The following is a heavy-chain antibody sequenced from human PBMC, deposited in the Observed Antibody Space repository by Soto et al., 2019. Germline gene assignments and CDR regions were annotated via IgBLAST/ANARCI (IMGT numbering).Heavy chain of an antibody. CDR3: AASRSGVGQAFDI. D-gene: IGHD3-10*01. J-gene: IGHJ3*02. CDR1: GYTFTSYG. Sequence: GASVKVSCKASGYTFTSYGISWVRQAPGQGPEWMGWISAYNGNTNYAQKLQGRVTMTTDTSTSTAYMELRSLRSDDTAVYYCAASRSGVGQAFDIWGQGTMVTVSS. V-gene: IGHV1-18*04. CDR2: ISAYNGNT.